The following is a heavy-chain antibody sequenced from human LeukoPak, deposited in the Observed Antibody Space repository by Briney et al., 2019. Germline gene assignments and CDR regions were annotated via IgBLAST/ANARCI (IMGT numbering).Heavy chain of an antibody. CDR2: ISWDGGYT. Sequence: GGSLRLSCAASGFTFDDYAMHWVRQAPGKGLQWVSLISWDGGYTYYADSVKGRFTISRDNTENSLYLQMNSLGGEDSALYYCAKDSGGGITIFGVITASYMDVWGKGTTVTVSS. D-gene: IGHD3-3*01. CDR1: GFTFDDYA. J-gene: IGHJ6*03. CDR3: AKDSGGGITIFGVITASYMDV. V-gene: IGHV3-43D*03.